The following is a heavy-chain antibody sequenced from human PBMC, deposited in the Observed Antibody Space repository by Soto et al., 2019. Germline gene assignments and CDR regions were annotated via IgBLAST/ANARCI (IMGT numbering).Heavy chain of an antibody. CDR3: ASTKTYYDFWSASGGRDNWFDP. CDR2: IYDSGST. Sequence: SETLSLTCTVSGGSISGTSYYWGWIRQPPGKGLEWIGSIYDSGSTYYNPSLKRRVTISVDTSKNQFSLKLSSVTAADTAVYYCASTKTYYDFWSASGGRDNWFDPWGQGTPVTVSS. J-gene: IGHJ5*02. D-gene: IGHD3-3*01. V-gene: IGHV4-39*01. CDR1: GGSISGTSYY.